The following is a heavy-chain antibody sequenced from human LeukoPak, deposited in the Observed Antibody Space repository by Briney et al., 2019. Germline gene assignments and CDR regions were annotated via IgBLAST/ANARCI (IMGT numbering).Heavy chain of an antibody. CDR3: ARHGLWFGELPFDY. J-gene: IGHJ4*02. V-gene: IGHV5-51*01. CDR2: IYPGDSDT. Sequence: GESLKISCKGSGYSFTSYWIGWVRQMPGKGLEWMGIIYPGDSDTRYSPTFQVQVTISADKSITTAYLQWSSLKASDTAMYYCARHGLWFGELPFDYWGQGTLVTVSS. D-gene: IGHD3-10*01. CDR1: GYSFTSYW.